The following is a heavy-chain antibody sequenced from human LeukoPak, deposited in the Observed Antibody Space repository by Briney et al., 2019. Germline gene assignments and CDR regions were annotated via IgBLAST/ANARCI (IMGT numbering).Heavy chain of an antibody. CDR3: AKSTPGPHCGGAGCPPTLTPFDT. CDR1: GGTFSSYA. J-gene: IGHJ4*02. D-gene: IGHD2-21*01. V-gene: IGHV1-69*04. Sequence: GSSVKVSCKASGGTFSSYAISWVRQAPGQGLEWMGRIIPILGIANYAQKFQGRVTITADKSTSTAYMELSSLRSEDTAVYYCAKSTPGPHCGGAGCPPTLTPFDTWGQGTLVTVSS. CDR2: IIPILGIA.